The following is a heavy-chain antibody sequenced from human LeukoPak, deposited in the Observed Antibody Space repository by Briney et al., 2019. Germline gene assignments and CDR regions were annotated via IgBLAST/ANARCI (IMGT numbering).Heavy chain of an antibody. J-gene: IGHJ3*01. Sequence: ASVKVSCKASGYTFTSYTIHMLRQRPGQSNEWMGGISVGYGDSKYSQEFPGKVTLTRDTSATTAYLEVSSLRPEDMAVYYCARERGIRDAFDFWGQGTMVTVSS. V-gene: IGHV1-3*03. CDR1: GYTFTSYT. D-gene: IGHD1-14*01. CDR2: ISVGYGDS. CDR3: ARERGIRDAFDF.